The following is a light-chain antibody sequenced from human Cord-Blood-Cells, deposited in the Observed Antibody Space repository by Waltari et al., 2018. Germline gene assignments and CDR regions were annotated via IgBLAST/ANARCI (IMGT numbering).Light chain of an antibody. Sequence: QSALTQPASVSGSPGPSITISCTGTSSDVGGSTYVSWYQHHPGKSPKLMIYDVSNRPSGVSNRFSGSKSGNTASLTISGLQAEDEADYYCSSYTSSSTVVFGGGTKLTVL. V-gene: IGLV2-14*03. CDR3: SSYTSSSTVV. CDR2: DVS. J-gene: IGLJ2*01. CDR1: SSDVGGSTY.